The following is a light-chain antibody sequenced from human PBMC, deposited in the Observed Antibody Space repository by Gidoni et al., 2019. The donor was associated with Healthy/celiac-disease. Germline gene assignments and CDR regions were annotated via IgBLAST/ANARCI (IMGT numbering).Light chain of an antibody. CDR1: QSVSSY. CDR3: QQRSNWPLCS. Sequence: EIVLPQSPATLSLSPGERATLSCSASQSVSSYLAWYQQKPGQPPRLLIYDASNRATGIPARFSGSGSGTDCTLTISSLEPEDFAVYYCQQRSNWPLCSFGQXTKLEIK. CDR2: DAS. J-gene: IGKJ2*04. V-gene: IGKV3-11*01.